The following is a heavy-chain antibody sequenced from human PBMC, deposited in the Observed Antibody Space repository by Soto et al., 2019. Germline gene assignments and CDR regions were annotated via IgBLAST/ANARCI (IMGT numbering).Heavy chain of an antibody. CDR3: ARGTAMGFDY. D-gene: IGHD5-18*01. CDR2: IYYSGST. V-gene: IGHV4-31*03. CDR1: GGSISSGGYY. J-gene: IGHJ4*02. Sequence: PSETLSLTCTVSGGSISSGGYYWSWIRQHPGKGLEWIGYIYYSGSTYYNPSLKSRVTISVDTSKNQFSLKLSSVTAADTVVYYCARGTAMGFDYWGQGTLVTVS.